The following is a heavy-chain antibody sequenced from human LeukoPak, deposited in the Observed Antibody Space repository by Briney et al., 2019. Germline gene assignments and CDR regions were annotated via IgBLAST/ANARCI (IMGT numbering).Heavy chain of an antibody. CDR1: GGSISSSSYY. V-gene: IGHV4-39*01. CDR2: IYYSGST. J-gene: IGHJ4*02. D-gene: IGHD2-15*01. Sequence: MASETLSLTRTVSGGSISSSSYYWGWIRQPPGKGLEWIGSIYYSGSTYYNPSLKSRVTISVDTSKNQFSLKLSSVTAADTAVYYCARRVVVAATMIDYWGQGTLVTVSS. CDR3: ARRVVVAATMIDY.